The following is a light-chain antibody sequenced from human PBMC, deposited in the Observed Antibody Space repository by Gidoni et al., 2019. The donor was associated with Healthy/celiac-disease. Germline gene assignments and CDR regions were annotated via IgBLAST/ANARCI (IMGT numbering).Light chain of an antibody. Sequence: QSALTQPASVSGSPGQSLTISCTGTSSDVCGYNYVSWYQQHPGKAPKLMIYDVSNRPSGVSNRFSGSKSGNTASLTISGLQAEDEADYYCSSYTSSSTPHVVFGGGTKLTVL. V-gene: IGLV2-14*01. CDR3: SSYTSSSTPHVV. CDR2: DVS. CDR1: SSDVCGYNY. J-gene: IGLJ2*01.